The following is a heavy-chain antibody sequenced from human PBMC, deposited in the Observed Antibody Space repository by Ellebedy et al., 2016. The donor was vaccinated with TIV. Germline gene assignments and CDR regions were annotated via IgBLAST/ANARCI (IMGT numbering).Heavy chain of an antibody. Sequence: SETLSLTXTASGGSISSGSYYWSWIRQPAGKGLEWIGRIYTSGSTNYNPSLKSRVTMSVDTSKNQFSLKLSSVTAADTAVYYCARGNRVDYWGQGTLVTVSS. CDR3: ARGNRVDY. CDR1: GGSISSGSYY. V-gene: IGHV4-61*02. J-gene: IGHJ4*02. D-gene: IGHD2/OR15-2a*01. CDR2: IYTSGST.